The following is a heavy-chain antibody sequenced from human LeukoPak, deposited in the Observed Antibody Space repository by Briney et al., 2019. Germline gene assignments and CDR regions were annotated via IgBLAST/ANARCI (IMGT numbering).Heavy chain of an antibody. CDR2: INTNTGNP. Sequence: ASVKVSCKASGYTFTGYYIHWVRLAPGQGLEWMGWINTNTGNPTYAQGFTGRFVFSLDTSVSTAYLQISSLKAEDTAVYYCARDWDYYDSSGYYFFDYWGQGTLVTVSS. J-gene: IGHJ4*02. V-gene: IGHV7-4-1*02. D-gene: IGHD3-22*01. CDR3: ARDWDYYDSSGYYFFDY. CDR1: GYTFTGYY.